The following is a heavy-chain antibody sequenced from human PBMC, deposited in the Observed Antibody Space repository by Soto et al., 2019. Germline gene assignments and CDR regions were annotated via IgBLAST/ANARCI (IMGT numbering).Heavy chain of an antibody. CDR1: GGSVSSGSYY. Sequence: QVQLQESGPGLVKPSETLSLTCTVSGGSVSSGSYYWSWIRQPPGKGLEWIGYIYYSGSTNYNPYPKSPVTISVDTSKNQFALMLSSVTAADTAVYYCARLVAWWEPPIDYWGQGTLVTVSS. CDR3: ARLVAWWEPPIDY. CDR2: IYYSGST. V-gene: IGHV4-61*01. J-gene: IGHJ4*02. D-gene: IGHD1-26*01.